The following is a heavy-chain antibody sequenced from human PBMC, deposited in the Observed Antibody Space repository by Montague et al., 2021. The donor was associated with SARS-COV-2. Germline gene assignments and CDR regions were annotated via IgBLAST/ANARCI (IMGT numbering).Heavy chain of an antibody. V-gene: IGHV3-11*03. CDR3: ASFTMVRGAPGYGMDV. CDR2: ISTRRTYT. D-gene: IGHD3-10*01. CDR1: GFTFSDCY. Sequence: SLRLSCAASGFTFSDCYMTWIRQAPGKGLEWLSYISTRRTYTYYADSVKGRFTISRDDAKNSLYLQMNSLRAEDTAVYYCASFTMVRGAPGYGMDVWGQGTTVTVSS. J-gene: IGHJ6*02.